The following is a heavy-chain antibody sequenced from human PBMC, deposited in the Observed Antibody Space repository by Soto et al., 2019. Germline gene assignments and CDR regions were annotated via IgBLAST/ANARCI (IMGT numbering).Heavy chain of an antibody. Sequence: SETLSLTCAVSGGSISSGGYSWSWIRQPPGKGLEWIGYIYHSGSTYYNPSLKSRVTISVDRSKNQFSLKLSSVTAADTAVYYCARLTVTIPGNVNWFDPWGQGTLVTVSS. V-gene: IGHV4-30-2*01. CDR2: IYHSGST. D-gene: IGHD3-3*01. J-gene: IGHJ5*02. CDR1: GGSISSGGYS. CDR3: ARLTVTIPGNVNWFDP.